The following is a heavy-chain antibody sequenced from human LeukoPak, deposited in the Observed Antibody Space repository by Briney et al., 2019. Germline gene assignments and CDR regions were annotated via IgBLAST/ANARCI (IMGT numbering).Heavy chain of an antibody. D-gene: IGHD2-15*01. Sequence: SETLCLTCTVSGGSISGNDLYWGWIRQLPGKGLEWIGNIHSSGNSFCNPSLKSRVTISVDMSKNQFSLKLSSVTAADTAVYYCEKDSHLDVWGQGTTVSVSS. V-gene: IGHV4-39*01. J-gene: IGHJ6*02. CDR1: GGSISGNDLY. CDR3: EKDSHLDV. CDR2: IHSSGNS.